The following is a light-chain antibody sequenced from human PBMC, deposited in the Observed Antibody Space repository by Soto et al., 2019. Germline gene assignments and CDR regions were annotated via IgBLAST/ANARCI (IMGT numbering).Light chain of an antibody. J-gene: IGKJ1*01. Sequence: EIVLTQSPGTLSLSPGERATLSCRASQRIASTYLAWYRQKPGQAPRLLIYGATTRATGIPARFSGSGSGTEFTLTISSLQSEDFAVYYCQQYNNWPRTFGQGTKVDIK. CDR2: GAT. CDR1: QRIASTY. V-gene: IGKV3-15*01. CDR3: QQYNNWPRT.